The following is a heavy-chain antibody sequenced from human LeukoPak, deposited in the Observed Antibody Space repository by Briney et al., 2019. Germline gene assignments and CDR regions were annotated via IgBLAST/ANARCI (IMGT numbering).Heavy chain of an antibody. CDR2: IDSGGST. CDR3: ARERGATGHNWFDP. V-gene: IGHV3-53*01. Sequence: PGGSLGLSCAASGFNVSGNYMSWVRQAPGKGLEWVSVIDSGGSTYYADSVKGRFTISRDNSKNTLYLQMNSLRAEDTAVYYCARERGATGHNWFDPWGQGTLVTVSS. J-gene: IGHJ5*02. CDR1: GFNVSGNY.